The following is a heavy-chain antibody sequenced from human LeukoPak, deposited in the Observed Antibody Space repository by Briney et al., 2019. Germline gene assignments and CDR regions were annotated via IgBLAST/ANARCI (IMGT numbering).Heavy chain of an antibody. CDR2: ISGSGGST. CDR3: AKAPPAGFLEWLGADYYYYMDV. D-gene: IGHD3-3*01. J-gene: IGHJ6*03. V-gene: IGHV3-23*01. Sequence: PGGSLRLSCAASGFTFSSYAMSWVRQAPGKGLGWVSAISGSGGSTYYADSVKGRFTISRDNSKNTLYLKMTSLRAEDTAVYYCAKAPPAGFLEWLGADYYYYMDVSGKGTTVTVSS. CDR1: GFTFSSYA.